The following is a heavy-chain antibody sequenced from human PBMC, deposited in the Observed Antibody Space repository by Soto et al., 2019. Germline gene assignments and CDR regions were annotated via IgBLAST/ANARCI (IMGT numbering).Heavy chain of an antibody. D-gene: IGHD3-22*01. CDR1: GGTFSSLD. CDR3: ARALLSHSYDSGGYDSYFHAMDV. J-gene: IGHJ6*02. CDR2: IIPISETT. V-gene: IGHV1-69*06. Sequence: QVQLVQSGAEVKKPGSSVKVSCKASGGTFSSLDINWVRQAPGQGLEWMGGIIPISETTNYARIFQGRDSIGADKSTSTAYVELSRLRSEDTAVYYCARALLSHSYDSGGYDSYFHAMDVWGQGTPVTVSS.